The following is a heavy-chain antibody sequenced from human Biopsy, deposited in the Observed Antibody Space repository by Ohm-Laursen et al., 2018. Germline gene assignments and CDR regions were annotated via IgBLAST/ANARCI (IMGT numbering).Heavy chain of an antibody. Sequence: SLRLSCAASGFSFSDYHMRWIRQAPGRGLEWVSYISGGGTIYYGDSTKGRVTISRDNAKNSLYLQMHSLRAEDTAVYYCARDTRWSPYSMDVWAQGTTVTVS. D-gene: IGHD4-23*01. V-gene: IGHV3-11*01. CDR3: ARDTRWSPYSMDV. J-gene: IGHJ6*02. CDR1: GFSFSDYH. CDR2: ISGGGTI.